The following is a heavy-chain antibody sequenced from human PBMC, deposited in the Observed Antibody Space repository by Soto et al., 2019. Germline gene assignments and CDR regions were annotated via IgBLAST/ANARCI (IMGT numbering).Heavy chain of an antibody. CDR3: ARCHDILTGYLRYYYYGMDV. CDR2: ISAYNGNT. J-gene: IGHJ6*02. D-gene: IGHD3-9*01. Sequence: ASVKVSCKASGYTFTSYGISWVRQAPGQGLEWMGWISAYNGNTNYAQKLQGRVTMTTDTSTSTAYMELRSLRSDDTAVYYCARCHDILTGYLRYYYYGMDVWGQGTTVTVSS. V-gene: IGHV1-18*01. CDR1: GYTFTSYG.